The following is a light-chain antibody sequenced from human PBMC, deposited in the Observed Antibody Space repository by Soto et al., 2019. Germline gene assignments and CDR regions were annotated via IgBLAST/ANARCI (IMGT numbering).Light chain of an antibody. CDR2: AAS. V-gene: IGKV1-39*01. CDR3: QQSYNIPRN. CDR1: QSISSW. Sequence: DIQMTQAPSTLSAPVVDSVNITFRASQSISSWLAWYQQKPGKAPNLLIYAASSLQSGVPSRFSGGGSGTDFTLTISSLQPEDFATYYCQQSYNIPRNFGQGTRREIK. J-gene: IGKJ5*01.